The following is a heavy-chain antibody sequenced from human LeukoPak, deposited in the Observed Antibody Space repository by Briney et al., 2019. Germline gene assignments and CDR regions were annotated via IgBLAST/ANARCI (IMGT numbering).Heavy chain of an antibody. CDR1: GFTFSSYG. D-gene: IGHD4-23*01. Sequence: GGSLRLSCAASGFTFSSYGMHWVRQAPGKGLEWVAVIWYDGSNKYYADSVKGRFTISRDNSKNTLYLQMNSLRAEDTAVYYCARDPIRYGGNSPCYWGQGTLVTVSS. CDR3: ARDPIRYGGNSPCY. CDR2: IWYDGSNK. V-gene: IGHV3-33*01. J-gene: IGHJ4*02.